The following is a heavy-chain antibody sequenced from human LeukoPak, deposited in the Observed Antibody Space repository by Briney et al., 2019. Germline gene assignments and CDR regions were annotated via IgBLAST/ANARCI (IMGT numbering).Heavy chain of an antibody. V-gene: IGHV3-30*02. CDR3: AKPVIPSAYQGTYYMDV. CDR1: GLIFSSYG. D-gene: IGHD3-16*01. J-gene: IGHJ6*03. CDR2: IRHDESKT. Sequence: GGSLRLSCAASGLIFSSYGTHWVRQAPGGGLEWVAYIRHDESKTFYADSVKGRFTISRDNSKNTLYLQMHSLRAEDTALYYCAKPVIPSAYQGTYYMDVWGKGTTVTVSS.